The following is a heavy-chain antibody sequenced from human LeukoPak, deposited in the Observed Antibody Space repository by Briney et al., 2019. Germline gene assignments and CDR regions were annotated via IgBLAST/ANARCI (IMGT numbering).Heavy chain of an antibody. CDR2: INHSGST. J-gene: IGHJ4*02. D-gene: IGHD6-13*01. Sequence: SETLSLTCAVYGGSFSGYYWSWIRQPPGKGLEGIGEINHSGSTNYNPSLKSRVTISVDTSKTQFSLKLSSVTAADTAVYYCARGITGITATGSEWGQGTLVTVSS. V-gene: IGHV4-34*01. CDR3: ARGITGITATGSE. CDR1: GGSFSGYY.